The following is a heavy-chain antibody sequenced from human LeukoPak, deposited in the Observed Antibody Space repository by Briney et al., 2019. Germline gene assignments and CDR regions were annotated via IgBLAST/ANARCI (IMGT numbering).Heavy chain of an antibody. D-gene: IGHD2-21*02. CDR3: ARGHCFGGDCYFDY. J-gene: IGHJ4*02. Sequence: SQTLSLTCTVSGGSITSSSYYWGWIRPPPGNGLEWIGSIYYSGSTYYTPSLNSRVTISVDTSKNQFSLKLSSVTAADTAVHYCARGHCFGGDCYFDYWGPGTLVTVSS. CDR2: IYYSGST. V-gene: IGHV4-39*01. CDR1: GGSITSSSYY.